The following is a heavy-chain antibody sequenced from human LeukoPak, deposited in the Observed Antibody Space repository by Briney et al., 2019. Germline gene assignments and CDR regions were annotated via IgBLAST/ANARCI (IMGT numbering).Heavy chain of an antibody. Sequence: PGGSLRLSCAASRFTFSNFAMSWVRQAPGKGLEWVSAISGSGGSTYYADSVKGRFTISRDNSKNALFLQMNSLRAEDTAVYYCAKSGPYCSSTSCNYFDYWGQGTLVTVSP. V-gene: IGHV3-23*01. CDR2: ISGSGGST. J-gene: IGHJ4*02. D-gene: IGHD2-2*01. CDR3: AKSGPYCSSTSCNYFDY. CDR1: RFTFSNFA.